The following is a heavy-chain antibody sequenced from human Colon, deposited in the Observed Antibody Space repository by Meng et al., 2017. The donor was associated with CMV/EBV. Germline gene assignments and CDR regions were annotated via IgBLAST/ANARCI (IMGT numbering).Heavy chain of an antibody. CDR3: TRDPRACDY. CDR2: ISGSSTVT. Sequence: QVQVVESGGGLVEPGGVLRLSCKASGFSFSDYYMTWIRHTPGKGPEWLAYISGSSTVTNYADSVKGRFTISRDNVNNLLYLQMNSLRADDTAVYYCTRDPRACDYWGQGTLVTVTS. V-gene: IGHV3-11*05. J-gene: IGHJ4*02. CDR1: GFSFSDYY.